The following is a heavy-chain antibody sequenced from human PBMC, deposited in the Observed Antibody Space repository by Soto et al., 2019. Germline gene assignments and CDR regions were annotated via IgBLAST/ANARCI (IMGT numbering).Heavy chain of an antibody. J-gene: IGHJ6*02. CDR3: AREGYYSGSGTYSPPRYYGMDV. D-gene: IGHD3-10*01. CDR2: ISDYNGNT. V-gene: IGHV1-18*01. CDR1: GYTFSTYG. Sequence: QVHLVQSGAEVKKTGASVKVSCKASGYTFSTYGISWVRQGPGQGLEWMGWISDYNGNTNYAQKFQGRVSMTTDTSTRTAYMELRSRRSDDTAVYFCAREGYYSGSGTYSPPRYYGMDVWGQGTTVTVSS.